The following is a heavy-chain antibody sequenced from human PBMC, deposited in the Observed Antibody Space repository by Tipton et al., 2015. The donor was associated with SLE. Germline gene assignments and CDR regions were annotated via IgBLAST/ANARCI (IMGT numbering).Heavy chain of an antibody. CDR2: ISGSGGST. J-gene: IGHJ1*01. D-gene: IGHD2-2*01. CDR1: GFTFSSYA. Sequence: SLRLSCAASGFTFSSYAMSWVRQAPGKGLEWVSAISGSGGSTYYADSVKGRLTISRDNSKNTLYLQMNSLRAEDTAVYYCAKGDCSSTSCYPEYFQHWGQGTLVTVSS. CDR3: AKGDCSSTSCYPEYFQH. V-gene: IGHV3-23*01.